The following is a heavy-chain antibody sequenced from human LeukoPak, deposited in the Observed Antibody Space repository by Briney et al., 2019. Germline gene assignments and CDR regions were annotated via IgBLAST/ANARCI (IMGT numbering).Heavy chain of an antibody. J-gene: IGHJ4*02. CDR3: ARDVVVTLSYYFDY. Sequence: GASVKVSCKASGYTFTGYYMHWGRQAPGQGLEWMGWINPNSGGTNYAQKFQGRVTMTRDTSISTAYMELSRLRSDDTAVYYCARDVVVTLSYYFDYWGQGTLVTVSS. V-gene: IGHV1-2*02. CDR2: INPNSGGT. D-gene: IGHD3-22*01. CDR1: GYTFTGYY.